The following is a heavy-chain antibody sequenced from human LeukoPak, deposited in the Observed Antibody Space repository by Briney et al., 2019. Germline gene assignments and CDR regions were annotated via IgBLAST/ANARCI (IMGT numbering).Heavy chain of an antibody. Sequence: GGSLRLSCAASGFTFSSYSMNWVRQSPGKGLEWVTYISSSSSTIYYADSVKGRFTISRDNAKNSLYLQMNSLRDEDTAVYYCARRLYARLPSSFDYWGQGTLVTVSS. V-gene: IGHV3-48*02. D-gene: IGHD2/OR15-2a*01. J-gene: IGHJ4*02. CDR1: GFTFSSYS. CDR2: ISSSSSTI. CDR3: ARRLYARLPSSFDY.